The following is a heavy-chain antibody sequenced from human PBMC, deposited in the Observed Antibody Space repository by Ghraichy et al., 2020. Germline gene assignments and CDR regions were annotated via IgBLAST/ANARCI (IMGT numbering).Heavy chain of an antibody. V-gene: IGHV1-2*06. CDR3: ASGYCLSGGCFPLSPFGD. CDR2: INPDGGT. D-gene: IGHD2-15*01. J-gene: IGHJ4*02. Sequence: ASVKVSCRGLKYTFDAYYLNWVRLAPGRGLEWMGRINPDGGTSYERKFQGRVTLTRDTSMRTVYMELTSLTPDDTAVYFCASGYCLSGGCFPLSPFGDWGQGTQVTVTS. CDR1: KYTFDAYY.